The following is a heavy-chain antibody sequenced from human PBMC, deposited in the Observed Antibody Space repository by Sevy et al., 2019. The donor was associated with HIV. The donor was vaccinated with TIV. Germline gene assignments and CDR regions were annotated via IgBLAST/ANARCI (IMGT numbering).Heavy chain of an antibody. V-gene: IGHV1-18*01. CDR1: GFIFTNYG. CDR3: ARANQVPKRQYYYYFGMDV. Sequence: ASVKVSCKTSGFIFTNYGISWVRQAPGQGPEWMGWINTDTGKTNDAQKVQGRVTMTIDTSTTTAYMELRNLGSDDTAVYYCARANQVPKRQYYYYFGMDVWGQGTTVTVSS. J-gene: IGHJ6*02. D-gene: IGHD2-2*01. CDR2: INTDTGKT.